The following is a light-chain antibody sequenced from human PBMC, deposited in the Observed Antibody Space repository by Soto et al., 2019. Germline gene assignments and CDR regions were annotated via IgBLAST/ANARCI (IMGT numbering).Light chain of an antibody. J-gene: IGKJ5*01. V-gene: IGKV3-15*01. CDR3: RQSHNRPIT. Sequence: QSLATLSVKKREKATLSSRASQSVIRYLAWYQQKPGQAPRILMYDASTRATGIPARCSGSGSGTEFTLTISILQSEDFVVYWCRQSHNRPITVWEGTLLEI. CDR1: QSVIRY. CDR2: DAS.